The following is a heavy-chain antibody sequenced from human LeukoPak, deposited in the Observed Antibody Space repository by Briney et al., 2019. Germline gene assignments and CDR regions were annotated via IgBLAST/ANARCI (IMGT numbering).Heavy chain of an antibody. CDR2: ISAYNGNT. D-gene: IGHD3-22*01. CDR3: ARGAYYYDNPDYYFDY. Sequence: GASVKVSCKASGYTFTSYGISWVRQAPGQGLEWMGWISAYNGNTNYAQKLQGRVTMTTDTSTSTAYMELRSLRSDDTAVYYCARGAYYYDNPDYYFDYWGQGTLVTVSS. CDR1: GYTFTSYG. J-gene: IGHJ4*02. V-gene: IGHV1-18*01.